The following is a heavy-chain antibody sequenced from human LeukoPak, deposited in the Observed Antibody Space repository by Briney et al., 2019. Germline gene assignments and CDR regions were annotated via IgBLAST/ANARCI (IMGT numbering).Heavy chain of an antibody. J-gene: IGHJ4*02. V-gene: IGHV3-23*01. Sequence: GGSLRLSCAASGFTFSSYAMSWVRQAPGKGLEWVSAISGSGGSTYYADSVKGRFTISRDNSKNTLYLQMNSLRPEDTAIYYCAKEIYFGSGSYPDYWGQGTLVTVSS. CDR2: ISGSGGST. CDR1: GFTFSSYA. CDR3: AKEIYFGSGSYPDY. D-gene: IGHD3-10*01.